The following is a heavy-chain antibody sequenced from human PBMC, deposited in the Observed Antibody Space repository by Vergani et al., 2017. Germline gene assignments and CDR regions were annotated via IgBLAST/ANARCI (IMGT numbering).Heavy chain of an antibody. CDR2: ISSSGSTI. Sequence: EVQLLESGGGLVQPGGSLRLSCAASGFTFSSYAMSWVRQAPGKGLEWVSYISSSGSTIYYADSVKGRFTISRDNAKNSLYLQMNSLRAEDTAVYYCARSWVGDAFDIWGQGTMVTVSS. V-gene: IGHV3-48*03. CDR3: ARSWVGDAFDI. CDR1: GFTFSSYA. J-gene: IGHJ3*02. D-gene: IGHD1-26*01.